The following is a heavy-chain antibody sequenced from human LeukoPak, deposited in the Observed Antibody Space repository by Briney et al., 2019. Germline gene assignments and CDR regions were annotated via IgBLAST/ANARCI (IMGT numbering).Heavy chain of an antibody. J-gene: IGHJ4*02. CDR2: IYWNDDK. D-gene: IGHD3-3*01. Sequence: TLSLTCTVSGGSISSYYWSWIRQPPGKGLEWLALIYWNDDKRYSPSLKSRLTITKDTSKNQVVLTMTNMDPVHTATYYCAHQNYDFWSGYYFVDYWGQGTLVTVSS. V-gene: IGHV2-5*01. CDR1: GGSISSYYW. CDR3: AHQNYDFWSGYYFVDY.